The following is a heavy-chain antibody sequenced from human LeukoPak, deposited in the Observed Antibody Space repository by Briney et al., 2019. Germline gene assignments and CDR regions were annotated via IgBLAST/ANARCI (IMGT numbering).Heavy chain of an antibody. CDR1: GYTFTTYY. Sequence: ASVKVSCKASGYTFTTYYVHWVRQAPGQGLEWMGIINPSGGSTTYAQKFRGRLTMTRDMSTSTVYMELSRLRSDDTAVYYCVSFPYFDLWGRGTPVTVSS. J-gene: IGHJ2*01. CDR3: VSFPYFDL. CDR2: INPSGGST. D-gene: IGHD2-2*01. V-gene: IGHV1-46*01.